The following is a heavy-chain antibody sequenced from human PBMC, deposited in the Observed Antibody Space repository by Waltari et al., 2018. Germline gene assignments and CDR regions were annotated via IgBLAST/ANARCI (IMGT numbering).Heavy chain of an antibody. CDR2: IKSKTDGGTT. V-gene: IGHV3-15*01. J-gene: IGHJ4*02. Sequence: EVQLVESGGGLVKPGGSLRLSCAASGFTFSNAWMSWVRQAPGKGLEWVGRIKSKTDGGTTDYAAPVKGRFTISRDDSKNTLYLQMNSLKTEDTAVYYCTTDEGLNYYDSSGYYYSDTHNYWGQGTLVTVSS. D-gene: IGHD3-22*01. CDR3: TTDEGLNYYDSSGYYYSDTHNY. CDR1: GFTFSNAW.